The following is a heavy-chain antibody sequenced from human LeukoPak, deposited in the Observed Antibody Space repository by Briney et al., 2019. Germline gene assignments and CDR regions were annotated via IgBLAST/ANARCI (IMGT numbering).Heavy chain of an antibody. Sequence: ASVTVSCKASGYTFTSYDINWVRQAPGQGLEWMGWMNPNSGNTGYAQKFQGRVTMTRNTSISTAYMELSSLRSEDTAVYYCARSSGWYLGNYYYYYGMDVWGQGTTVTVSS. J-gene: IGHJ6*02. CDR2: MNPNSGNT. D-gene: IGHD6-19*01. CDR3: ARSSGWYLGNYYYYYGMDV. CDR1: GYTFTSYD. V-gene: IGHV1-8*01.